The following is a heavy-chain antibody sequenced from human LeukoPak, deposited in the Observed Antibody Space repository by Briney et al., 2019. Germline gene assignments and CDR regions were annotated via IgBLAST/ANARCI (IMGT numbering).Heavy chain of an antibody. Sequence: GGSLRLSCAASGFTFSDYTMQWVRQAPGKGLEWVALLPPDGSYQHYADSLKGRFTISRDNFKNALYLQMNSLRLEDTAVYYCARGLHDRSWYGAHWGQGTLLSVSS. CDR1: GFTFSDYT. J-gene: IGHJ4*02. CDR3: ARGLHDRSWYGAH. V-gene: IGHV3-30*04. D-gene: IGHD6-13*01. CDR2: LPPDGSYQ.